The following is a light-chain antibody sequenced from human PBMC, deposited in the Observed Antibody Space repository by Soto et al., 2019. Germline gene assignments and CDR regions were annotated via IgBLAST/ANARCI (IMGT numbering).Light chain of an antibody. Sequence: QSALTQPASVSGSPGQSITISCTGTSSDVGGYNYVSWYQQHPGKAPTLMIYEVNNRPSGVSDRFSGSKSANTASLTISGLQAEDEADYYCSSYTSSRTLEVFGTGTKLTVL. CDR1: SSDVGGYNY. CDR3: SSYTSSRTLEV. V-gene: IGLV2-14*01. CDR2: EVN. J-gene: IGLJ1*01.